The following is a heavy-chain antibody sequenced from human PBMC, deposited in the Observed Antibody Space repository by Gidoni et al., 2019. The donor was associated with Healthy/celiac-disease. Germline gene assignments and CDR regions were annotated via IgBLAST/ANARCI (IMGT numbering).Heavy chain of an antibody. CDR1: GYTLTELS. D-gene: IGHD2-15*01. Sequence: QVQLVQSGAEVNKPGASVKVSCKVSGYTLTELSMHWVRLAPGKGLEWMGGFDPEDGETIYAQKFQGRVTMTEDTSTDTAYMELSSLRSEDTAVYYCATVSGGCSGGSCYSRVDYYYYYYMDVWGKGTTVTVSS. CDR2: FDPEDGET. J-gene: IGHJ6*03. CDR3: ATVSGGCSGGSCYSRVDYYYYYYMDV. V-gene: IGHV1-24*01.